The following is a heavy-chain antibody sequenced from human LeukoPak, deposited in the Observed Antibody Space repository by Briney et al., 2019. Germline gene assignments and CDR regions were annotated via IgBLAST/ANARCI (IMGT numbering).Heavy chain of an antibody. CDR2: ISGSGGST. CDR3: ARGGSYGYGFLFGY. V-gene: IGHV3-23*01. Sequence: GGSLRLSCAASGFTFSSYAMSWVRQAPGKGLEWVSAISGSGGSTYYADSVKGRFTISRDNSKNTLYLQMNSLRAEDTAVCYCARGGSYGYGFLFGYWGQGTLVTVSS. J-gene: IGHJ4*02. D-gene: IGHD5-18*01. CDR1: GFTFSSYA.